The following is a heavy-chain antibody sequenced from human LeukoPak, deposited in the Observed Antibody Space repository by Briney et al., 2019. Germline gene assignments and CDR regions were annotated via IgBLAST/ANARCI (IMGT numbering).Heavy chain of an antibody. J-gene: IGHJ6*03. CDR3: ARDFYSSSLYYYYMDV. D-gene: IGHD6-13*01. CDR2: IYNSEIT. V-gene: IGHV4-31*03. Sequence: TSETLSLTCTVSGGSISSGNFYWSWIRQHPGKGLEWIGYIYNSEITYYNPSLESRVTTSVDTSKNQFFLKLTSVTAADTAVYYCARDFYSSSLYYYYMDVWGKGTTVTVSS. CDR1: GGSISSGNFY.